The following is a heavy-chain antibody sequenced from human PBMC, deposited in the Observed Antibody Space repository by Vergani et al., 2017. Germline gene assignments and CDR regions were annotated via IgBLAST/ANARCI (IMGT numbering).Heavy chain of an antibody. V-gene: IGHV1-24*01. D-gene: IGHD3-3*01. CDR1: GYTLNELP. CDR2: FDPEDGET. CDR3: ATDLRTTIFGVVIQGGY. J-gene: IGHJ4*02. Sequence: QVQPVESGAEVKKPGDSVTVSCKVSGYTLNELPMHWVGQAPGKGLEWWGGFDPEDGETKYAQKFQGRVTMTEDKSTDTAYMELSSLRSEDTAVYYCATDLRTTIFGVVIQGGYWGQGTLVTVSS.